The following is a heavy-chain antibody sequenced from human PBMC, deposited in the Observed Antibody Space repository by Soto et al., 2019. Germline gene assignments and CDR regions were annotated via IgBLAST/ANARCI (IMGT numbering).Heavy chain of an antibody. CDR2: IYYSGST. V-gene: IGHV4-31*03. J-gene: IGHJ4*02. CDR1: GRSISSGGYY. CDR3: AREAAADESFDY. D-gene: IGHD6-13*01. Sequence: QVQLQESGPGLVKPSQTLFLTCTVSGRSISSGGYYWSWIRQHPGKGLEWIGSIYYSGSTYYNPSLKSRVTITVDTSKYQFSLKLSSVTAADTAVYYCAREAAADESFDYWGQGTLVTVSS.